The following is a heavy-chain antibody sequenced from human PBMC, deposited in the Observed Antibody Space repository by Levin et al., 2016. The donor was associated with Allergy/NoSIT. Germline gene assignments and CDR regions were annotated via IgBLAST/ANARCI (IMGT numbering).Heavy chain of an antibody. CDR3: ARRIAGYSSSWYKNYYYYGMDV. CDR1: GGSISSSSYY. V-gene: IGHV4-39*01. Sequence: SETLSLTCTVSGGSISSSSYYWGWIRQPPGKGLEWIGSIYYSGSTYYNPSLKSRVTISVDTSKNQFSLKLSSVTAADTAVYYCARRIAGYSSSWYKNYYYYGMDVWGQGTTVTVSS. CDR2: IYYSGST. D-gene: IGHD6-13*01. J-gene: IGHJ6*02.